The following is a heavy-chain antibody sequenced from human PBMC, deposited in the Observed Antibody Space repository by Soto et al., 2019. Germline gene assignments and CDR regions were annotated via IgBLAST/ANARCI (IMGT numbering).Heavy chain of an antibody. CDR1: GGSFSGYY. CDR2: INHSGST. J-gene: IGHJ4*02. V-gene: IGHV4-34*01. Sequence: SETLSLTCTVYGGSFSGYYWSWIRQPPGKGLEWIGEINHSGSTNYNPSLKSRVTISVDTSKNQFSLKLSSVTAADTAVYYCASGKVGQWLVSGGRNYYFDYWGQGTLVTVSS. D-gene: IGHD6-19*01. CDR3: ASGKVGQWLVSGGRNYYFDY.